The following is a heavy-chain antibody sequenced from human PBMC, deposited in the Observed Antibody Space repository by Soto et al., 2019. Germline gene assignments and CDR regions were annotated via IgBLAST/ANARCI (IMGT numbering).Heavy chain of an antibody. CDR2: ISGDGAAT. V-gene: IGHV3-23*01. D-gene: IGHD1-7*01. J-gene: IGHJ5*02. Sequence: GGCLTLSCAPDGFYFGSFAIAWDSQAAGKGMQWVSAISGDGAATYYGDSVKGRFTISRDNSNNTLYLQMNSLTVDDTAIYFCANTSLPQRTDAWGQGAPVTVSS. CDR1: GFYFGSFA. CDR3: ANTSLPQRTDA.